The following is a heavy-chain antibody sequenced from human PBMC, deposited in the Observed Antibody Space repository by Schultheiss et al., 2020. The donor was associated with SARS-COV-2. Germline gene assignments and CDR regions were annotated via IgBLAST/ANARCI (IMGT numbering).Heavy chain of an antibody. V-gene: IGHV1-2*02. CDR3: AARYGMDV. Sequence: ASVKVSCKASGYTFTGYYMHWVRQAPGQGLEWMGWINPNSGGTNYAQKFQERVTITRDMSTSTAYMELSSLRSEDTAVYYCAARYGMDVWGQGTTVTVSS. J-gene: IGHJ6*02. CDR1: GYTFTGYY. CDR2: INPNSGGT.